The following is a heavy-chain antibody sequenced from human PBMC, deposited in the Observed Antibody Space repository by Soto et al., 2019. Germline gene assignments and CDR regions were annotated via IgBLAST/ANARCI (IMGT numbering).Heavy chain of an antibody. CDR1: GDSISSSGFY. CDR3: ARRQQWLAGYFDY. CDR2: IYYSGST. V-gene: IGHV4-39*01. Sequence: ETLSLTCAVSGDSISSSGFYWGWIRQPPGKGLEWIGSIYYSGSTYYNPSLKSRVTISVDTSKSQFSLKMRSVTAADTAVYYCARRQQWLAGYFDYWGQGTLVTVSS. D-gene: IGHD6-19*01. J-gene: IGHJ4*02.